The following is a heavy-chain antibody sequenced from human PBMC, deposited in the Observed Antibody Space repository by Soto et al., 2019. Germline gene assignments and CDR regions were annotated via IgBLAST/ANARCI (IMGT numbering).Heavy chain of an antibody. CDR3: AKDLGVLVTSIDY. V-gene: IGHV3-23*01. CDR2: IRGGAGST. J-gene: IGHJ4*02. Sequence: GGSLRLSCAASGFTFSSFAMSWVRQAPGKGLEWVSAIRGGAGSTYYAGSVEGRFTISRDNSKNTLYLQMNSLRAEDTAVYYCAKDLGVLVTSIDYWGQGTLVTVSS. CDR1: GFTFSSFA. D-gene: IGHD3-16*01.